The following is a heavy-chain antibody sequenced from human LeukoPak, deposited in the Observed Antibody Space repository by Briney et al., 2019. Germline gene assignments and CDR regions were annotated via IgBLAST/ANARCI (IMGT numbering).Heavy chain of an antibody. CDR3: ARDRNDPWYSSSWHYGMDI. V-gene: IGHV3-7*01. CDR1: GFSLSSSW. Sequence: GGSLRLSCAVSGFSLSSSWMSWVRQAPGKGLEWVANIKRVGSENYYGADAKGRFTNSRDHVNKSLSLQMNSLRAEDTAVDYWARDRNDPWYSSSWHYGMDIWGQGTTVTVFS. J-gene: IGHJ6*02. CDR2: IKRVGSEN. D-gene: IGHD6-13*01.